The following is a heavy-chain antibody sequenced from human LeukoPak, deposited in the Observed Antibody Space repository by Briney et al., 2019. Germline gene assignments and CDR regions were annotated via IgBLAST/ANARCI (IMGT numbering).Heavy chain of an antibody. CDR2: ICYGGST. J-gene: IGHJ4*02. Sequence: PSETLSLTCTVSGGSSSSYYWSWIRQPAGKRLEGTGYICYGGSTNYNPSVKSRVTISIDTSKNQFSLKMSTVTAADTAVYYCARHSRGRRDGYNYYYFDYWGQGTLVTVSS. D-gene: IGHD5-24*01. CDR1: GGSSSSYY. V-gene: IGHV4-59*08. CDR3: ARHSRGRRDGYNYYYFDY.